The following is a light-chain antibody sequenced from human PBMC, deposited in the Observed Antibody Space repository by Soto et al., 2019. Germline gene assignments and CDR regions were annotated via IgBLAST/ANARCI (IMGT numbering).Light chain of an antibody. CDR2: GAS. CDR1: QNINKY. Sequence: DIQVTQSPSSLSASVGDRVSITCRASQNINKYLNWYQQKPGKAPEVLIYGASSLQSGIPSRFSGSGSGTEFTLTITSLRPEDFATYYFQRSFSTPQLFGQGTKWVI. J-gene: IGKJ2*01. CDR3: QRSFSTPQL. V-gene: IGKV1-39*01.